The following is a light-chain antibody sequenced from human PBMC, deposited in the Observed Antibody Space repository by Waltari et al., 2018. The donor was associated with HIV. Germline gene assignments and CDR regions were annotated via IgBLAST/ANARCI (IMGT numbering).Light chain of an antibody. V-gene: IGLV3-21*04. Sequence: SYVLTQPPSVSVAPGETARLSCGGRNVGSKSVHWYQQRPGQAPVLVLYYDNDRPSGIPDRFSASNSGNTATLTVSRVEAGDEADYYCQVWDSSSDHVVFGGGTKLTVL. CDR1: NVGSKS. CDR3: QVWDSSSDHVV. CDR2: YDN. J-gene: IGLJ2*01.